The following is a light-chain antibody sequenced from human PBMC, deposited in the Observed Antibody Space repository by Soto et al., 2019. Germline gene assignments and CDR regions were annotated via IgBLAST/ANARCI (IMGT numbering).Light chain of an antibody. V-gene: IGKV3-20*01. CDR3: QHYDNLPLFT. Sequence: ESVLTQSPGTLSLSAGERATLSCRASQSVSSNYLAWYQQKPGQAPRLLSYAASSRAAGVPDMFSGSGSGTEVTLTISGLEPEDFAVYYCQHYDNLPLFTFGQGTRLEI. J-gene: IGKJ2*01. CDR2: AAS. CDR1: QSVSSNY.